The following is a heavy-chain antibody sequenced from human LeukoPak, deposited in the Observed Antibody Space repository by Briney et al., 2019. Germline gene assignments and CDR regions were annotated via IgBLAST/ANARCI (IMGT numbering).Heavy chain of an antibody. J-gene: IGHJ4*02. CDR3: ARGYSPTLRTTGNDY. Sequence: ASVKVSCKASGYTFSSHDINWVRQATGQGLEWMGWMNPNSGNTGYAQKFQGRVIMTRDTSINTACLESYSLRSEDTAVYYCARGYSPTLRTTGNDYWGQGTLVTVSS. V-gene: IGHV1-8*01. D-gene: IGHD1-1*01. CDR1: GYTFSSHD. CDR2: MNPNSGNT.